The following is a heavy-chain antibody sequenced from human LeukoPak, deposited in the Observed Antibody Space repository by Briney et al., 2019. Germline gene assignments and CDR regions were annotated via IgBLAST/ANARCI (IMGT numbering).Heavy chain of an antibody. Sequence: GRALRLSCAASGVTFSSYAVHWGRHAPGKGREWVAVISYDGSNKYYADSVKGRVTISRDNSKNTLYLQMNSLRAEDTAVYYGARVRCSGGSCVRYYFDYWGQGTLVTVSS. CDR3: ARVRCSGGSCVRYYFDY. CDR2: ISYDGSNK. J-gene: IGHJ4*02. V-gene: IGHV3-30*04. CDR1: GVTFSSYA. D-gene: IGHD2-15*01.